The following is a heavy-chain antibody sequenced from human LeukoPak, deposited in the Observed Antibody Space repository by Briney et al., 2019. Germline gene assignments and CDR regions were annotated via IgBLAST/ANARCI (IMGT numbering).Heavy chain of an antibody. Sequence: RPGRSLRLSCAASGFTFSSYAIHWVRQAPGKGLEWVAVISNDGSNKYYADSVQGRFIISRDDSKNTLYLQMNSLRAEDTAVYYCARARREEQQLHYYYYYYMDVWGKGTTVTVSS. CDR3: ARARREEQQLHYYYYYYMDV. J-gene: IGHJ6*03. CDR2: ISNDGSNK. V-gene: IGHV3-30-3*01. CDR1: GFTFSSYA. D-gene: IGHD6-13*01.